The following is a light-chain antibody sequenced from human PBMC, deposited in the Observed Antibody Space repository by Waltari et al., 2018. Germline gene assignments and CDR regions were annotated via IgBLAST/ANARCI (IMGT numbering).Light chain of an antibody. Sequence: EIVLTQSPGTLSLSPGERAPLSCRARQSVISRFFAWDQQKPGQAPRLLIYGAASRATGIPDRFSGSGSGTDFTLTISRLEPEEFAVYYCQQYGSSPWTFGQGTKVEIK. V-gene: IGKV3-20*01. CDR2: GAA. CDR3: QQYGSSPWT. J-gene: IGKJ1*01. CDR1: QSVISRF.